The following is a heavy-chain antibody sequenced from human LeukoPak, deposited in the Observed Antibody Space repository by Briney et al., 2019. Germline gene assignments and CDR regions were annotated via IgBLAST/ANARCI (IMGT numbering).Heavy chain of an antibody. D-gene: IGHD2-21*01. J-gene: IGHJ5*02. CDR1: GFTFRNYV. Sequence: GGSLRLSCAASGFTFRNYVMTWVRQTPGKGLEWVSSISSSSSYIYYADSVKGRFTISRDNAKNSLYLQMNSLRAEDTAVYYCARDVIGSSWFDPWGQGTLVTVSS. V-gene: IGHV3-21*01. CDR3: ARDVIGSSWFDP. CDR2: ISSSSSYI.